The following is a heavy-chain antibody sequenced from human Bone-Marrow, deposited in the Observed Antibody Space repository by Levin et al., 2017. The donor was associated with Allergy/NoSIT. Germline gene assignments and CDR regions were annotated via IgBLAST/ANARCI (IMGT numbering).Heavy chain of an antibody. CDR3: TRSVAYYNYHAMDV. CDR2: SVLIGGKR. V-gene: IGHV3-20*04. Sequence: GGSLRLSCVASGFNLNDYTMKWVRQAPGKGLEWVSSVLIGGKREEGEEGRGGVTLSRDRSKRTLFLEMSSVRPEDTAVYYCTRSVAYYNYHAMDVWGRGTTVTVSS. J-gene: IGHJ6*02. CDR1: GFNLNDYT.